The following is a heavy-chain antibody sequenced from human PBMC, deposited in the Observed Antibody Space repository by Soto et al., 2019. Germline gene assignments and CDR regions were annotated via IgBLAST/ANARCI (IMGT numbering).Heavy chain of an antibody. D-gene: IGHD3-10*01. CDR2: VYYNENT. CDR3: ARRERYYGSPGWFDP. J-gene: IGHJ5*02. Sequence: SETLSLTCTVSGGSISSFAYYWGWIRQPPGKGLEWIGTVYYNENTYYNPSLKSRVTISVDTAKNQFSLNLRSVTAADTAIYFCARRERYYGSPGWFDPWGQGTLVTVSS. CDR1: GGSISSFAYY. V-gene: IGHV4-39*01.